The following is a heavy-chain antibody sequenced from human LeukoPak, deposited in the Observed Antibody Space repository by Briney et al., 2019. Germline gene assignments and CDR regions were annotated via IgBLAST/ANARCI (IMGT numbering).Heavy chain of an antibody. D-gene: IGHD3-10*01. CDR2: ISYDGSNK. V-gene: IGHV3-30*04. CDR1: GFTFSSYA. CDR3: AKDRGGAGMYYYYYYGMDV. Sequence: GGSLRLSCAASGFTFSSYAMHWVRQAPGKGLEWVAVISYDGSNKYYADSVKGRFTISRDNSKNTLYLQMNSLRAEDTAVYYCAKDRGGAGMYYYYYYGMDVWGQGTTVTVSS. J-gene: IGHJ6*02.